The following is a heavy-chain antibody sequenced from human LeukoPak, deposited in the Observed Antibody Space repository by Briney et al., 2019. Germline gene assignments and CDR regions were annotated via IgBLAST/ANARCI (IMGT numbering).Heavy chain of an antibody. CDR2: ISWNSGSI. D-gene: IGHD6-19*01. Sequence: GGSLRLSCAASGFTFDDYAMHWVRQAPGKGLEWASGISWNSGSIGYADSVKGRFTISRDNAKNSLYLQMNSLRAEDMALYYCAKSKGYSSGWPGPFDYWGQGTLVTVSS. J-gene: IGHJ4*02. V-gene: IGHV3-9*03. CDR3: AKSKGYSSGWPGPFDY. CDR1: GFTFDDYA.